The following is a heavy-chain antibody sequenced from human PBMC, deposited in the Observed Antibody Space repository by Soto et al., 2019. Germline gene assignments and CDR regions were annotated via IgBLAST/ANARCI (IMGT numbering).Heavy chain of an antibody. D-gene: IGHD1-1*01. CDR3: ARVTTSRPGYDP. Sequence: QVQLVPSGAEVKKPGSSVKVSCKASGGTISRYGITWLRQAPGQGPEWMGGINHIHGTQNYAQKVQSRVTFTADESTSTAYMELSSLRSEDTAVYYCARVTTSRPGYDPWGQGTLVTVSS. J-gene: IGHJ5*02. V-gene: IGHV1-69*11. CDR2: INHIHGTQ. CDR1: GGTISRYG.